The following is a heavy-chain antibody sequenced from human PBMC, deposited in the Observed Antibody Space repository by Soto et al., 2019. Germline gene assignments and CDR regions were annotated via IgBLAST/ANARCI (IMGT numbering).Heavy chain of an antibody. J-gene: IGHJ6*02. V-gene: IGHV1-69*01. CDR3: ARAKTGSSPIGYYHYVLDV. D-gene: IGHD1-26*01. CDR2: IIPIFSTP. CDR1: GGTFSSHA. Sequence: QVQLVQSGAEVKKPGSSVKVSCKASGGTFSSHAISWVRQAPGQGLEWMGGIIPIFSTPNYAQKFQGRVTMTADGSTSTAYMDLISLIDDDTAVYYCARAKTGSSPIGYYHYVLDVWGQGTTVTVSS.